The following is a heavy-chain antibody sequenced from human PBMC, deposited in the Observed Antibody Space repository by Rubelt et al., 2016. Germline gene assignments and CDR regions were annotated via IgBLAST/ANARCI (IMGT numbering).Heavy chain of an antibody. CDR2: IYYTGST. CDR1: GGSISSSY. D-gene: IGHD5-12*01. J-gene: IGHJ4*02. Sequence: QVQLQESGPGLVKPSETLSLTCTVSGGSISSSYWSWLRQPPGKGLEWLGYIYYTGSTNYNPSLKSRVTISIDTSKSRFSLKRTSVTAADTAVYHCARGQVATDYWGQGTLVTVSS. CDR3: ARGQVATDY. V-gene: IGHV4-59*01.